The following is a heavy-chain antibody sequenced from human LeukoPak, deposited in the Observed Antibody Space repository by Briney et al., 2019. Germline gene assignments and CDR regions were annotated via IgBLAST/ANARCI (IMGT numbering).Heavy chain of an antibody. J-gene: IGHJ4*02. D-gene: IGHD3-22*01. Sequence: PGGSLRLSCAAAGFTFSSYGMHWVRQAPGKGLEWVAFIRYDGSNKYYADSVKGRFTISRDNSKNTLYLQMNSMRAEDTAVYYCAKEWTYYDSSGYLAYWGQGTLVTVSS. V-gene: IGHV3-30*02. CDR3: AKEWTYYDSSGYLAY. CDR2: IRYDGSNK. CDR1: GFTFSSYG.